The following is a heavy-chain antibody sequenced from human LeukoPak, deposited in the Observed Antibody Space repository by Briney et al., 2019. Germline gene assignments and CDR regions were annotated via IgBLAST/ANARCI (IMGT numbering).Heavy chain of an antibody. D-gene: IGHD6-19*01. CDR1: GFTFSSYG. CDR3: ARDFRSLAGTGFDY. V-gene: IGHV3-30*02. Sequence: GGSLRLSCAASGFTFSSYGMHWVRQAPGKGLEGVAFIRYDGSNKYYADSVKGRFTISRDNAKNSLYLQMNSLRAEDTAVYYCARDFRSLAGTGFDYWGRGTLVTVSS. CDR2: IRYDGSNK. J-gene: IGHJ4*02.